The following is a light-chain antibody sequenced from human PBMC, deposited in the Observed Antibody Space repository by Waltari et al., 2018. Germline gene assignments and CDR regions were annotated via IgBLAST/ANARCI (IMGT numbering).Light chain of an antibody. J-gene: IGLJ1*01. V-gene: IGLV3-19*01. CDR1: SLRSYY. Sequence: SSELTQDPAVSVAFGQTVRITCQGDSLRSYYASWYQQKPGQAPVLVMYGKNNRPSGIPDRFSGSSSGNTASLTITGAQAEDEADYYCNSRDSSGNHLYVFGTGTKVTVL. CDR3: NSRDSSGNHLYV. CDR2: GKN.